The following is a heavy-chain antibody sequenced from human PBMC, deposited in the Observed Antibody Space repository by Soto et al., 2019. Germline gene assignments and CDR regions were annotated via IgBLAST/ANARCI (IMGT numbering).Heavy chain of an antibody. CDR2: IIPIFGTT. D-gene: IGHD2-21*02. CDR1: GGTFSNYP. Sequence: VQLVQSGAEVKKPGSSVKVSCKASGGTFSNYPFIWVRQAPGQGLDWMGGIIPIFGTTDYGQRFQGRVTITADESTKTAYMALSSLRSDDAAVYYCARGLYCGGGCYSHFDYWGQGTLVTVSS. V-gene: IGHV1-69*01. CDR3: ARGLYCGGGCYSHFDY. J-gene: IGHJ4*02.